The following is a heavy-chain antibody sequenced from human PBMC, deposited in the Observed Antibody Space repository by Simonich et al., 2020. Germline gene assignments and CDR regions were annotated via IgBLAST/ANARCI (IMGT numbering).Heavy chain of an antibody. Sequence: EVQLVESGGGLVKPGGSLRLSCAASGFTFSNAWMSGVRQAPGKGLEWVGLIKSKTDGGTTDYAAPVKGRFTISRDDSKNTLYLQMNSLKTEDTAVYYCTTEDCSSTSCPDYWGQGTLVTVSS. CDR3: TTEDCSSTSCPDY. CDR2: IKSKTDGGTT. CDR1: GFTFSNAW. J-gene: IGHJ4*02. V-gene: IGHV3-15*01. D-gene: IGHD2-2*01.